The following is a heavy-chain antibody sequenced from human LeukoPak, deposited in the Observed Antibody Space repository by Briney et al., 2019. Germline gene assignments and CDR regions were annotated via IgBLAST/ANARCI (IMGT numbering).Heavy chain of an antibody. J-gene: IGHJ3*02. D-gene: IGHD3-3*01. CDR3: ARDWRSSSGAFDI. Sequence: SETLSLTCTVSGGSISSGDYYWSWIRQPPGKGLEWIGYIYYSGGTYYNPSLKSRVTISVDTSKNQFSLKLSSVTAADTAVYYCARDWRSSSGAFDIWGQGTMVTVSS. CDR1: GGSISSGDYY. V-gene: IGHV4-30-4*01. CDR2: IYYSGGT.